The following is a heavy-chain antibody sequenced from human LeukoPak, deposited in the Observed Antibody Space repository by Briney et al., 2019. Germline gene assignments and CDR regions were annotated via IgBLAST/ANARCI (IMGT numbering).Heavy chain of an antibody. CDR3: AREPNYSGSYLPDY. CDR1: GGSISSYY. Sequence: SETLSLTCTVSGGSISSYYWSWIRQPAGKGLEWIGRIYSSGSTNYNPSLTSRVIMSVDTSKNQFSLKLTSVTAADTAVYYCAREPNYSGSYLPDYWGQGTLVTVSS. J-gene: IGHJ4*02. CDR2: IYSSGST. D-gene: IGHD1-26*01. V-gene: IGHV4-4*07.